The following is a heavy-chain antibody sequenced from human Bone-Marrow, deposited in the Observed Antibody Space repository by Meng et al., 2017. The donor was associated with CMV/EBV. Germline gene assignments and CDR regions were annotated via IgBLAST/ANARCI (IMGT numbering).Heavy chain of an antibody. CDR1: GGSISSSSYY. CDR2: IYYSGST. V-gene: IGHV4-39*01. CDR3: AGHRGDSSSWYGHYYYGMDV. Sequence: GSLRLSCTVSGGSISSSSYYWGWIRQPPGKGLEWIGSIYYSGSTYYKPSPKSRVTISVDTSMNQFTLKLSSVTAADTAVYYCAGHRGDSSSWYGHYYYGMDVWGQGTTVTFSS. D-gene: IGHD6-13*01. J-gene: IGHJ6*02.